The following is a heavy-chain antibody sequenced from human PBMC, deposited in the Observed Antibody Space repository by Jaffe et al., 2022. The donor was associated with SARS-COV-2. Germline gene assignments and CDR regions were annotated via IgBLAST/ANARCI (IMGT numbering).Heavy chain of an antibody. CDR3: ASGSHDILTGYSDY. V-gene: IGHV3-21*01. D-gene: IGHD3-9*01. CDR1: GFTFSSYS. CDR2: ISSSSSYI. Sequence: EVQLVESGGGLVKPGGSLRLSCAASGFTFSSYSMNWVRQAPGKGLEWVSSISSSSSYIYYADSVKGRFTISRDNAKNSLYLQMNSLRAEDTAVYYCASGSHDILTGYSDYWGQGTLVTVSS. J-gene: IGHJ4*02.